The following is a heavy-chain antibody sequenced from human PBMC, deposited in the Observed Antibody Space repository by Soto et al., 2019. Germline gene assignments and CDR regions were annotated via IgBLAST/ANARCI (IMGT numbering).Heavy chain of an antibody. CDR3: GTDQWGGAFDI. CDR2: IREDGKEI. J-gene: IGHJ3*02. CDR1: GFTLSSYW. V-gene: IGHV3-7*01. D-gene: IGHD3-10*01. Sequence: RLSCAASGFTLSSYWMAWVRQTPGKGLEFVANIREDGKEINYVDSVKGRFTISRDNAKNSLFLQMNSLRDDDTTVYYCGTDQWGGAFDIGGQRTMVTVSS.